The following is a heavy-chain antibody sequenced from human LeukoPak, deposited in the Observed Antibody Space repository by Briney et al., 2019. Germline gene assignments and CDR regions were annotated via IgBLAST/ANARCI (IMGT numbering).Heavy chain of an antibody. J-gene: IGHJ6*04. CDR2: IYYSGST. V-gene: IGHV4-61*01. Sequence: SETLSLTCTVSGGSVSSGSYYWSWIRQPPGKGLEWIGYIYYSGSTNYNPSLKSRVTISVDTSKNQFSLKLSSVHAADTAVYYCASKPRDIVVVPAAMMDYYYGMDVWGKGTTVTVSS. CDR1: GGSVSSGSYY. CDR3: ASKPRDIVVVPAAMMDYYYGMDV. D-gene: IGHD2-2*01.